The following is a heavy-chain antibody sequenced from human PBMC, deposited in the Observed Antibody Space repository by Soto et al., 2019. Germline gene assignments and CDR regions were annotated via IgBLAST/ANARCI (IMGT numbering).Heavy chain of an antibody. D-gene: IGHD3-10*01. CDR3: ASSDYYGSGSYYESGAFDI. V-gene: IGHV3-53*02. J-gene: IGHJ3*02. CDR2: IYSGGST. CDR1: GFTVSSNY. Sequence: EVQLVETGGGLIQPGGSLRLSCAASGFTVSSNYMSWVRQAPGKGLEWVSVIYSGGSTYYADSVKGRFTISSDHSKNTLYLQMNSLRAEDTAVYYCASSDYYGSGSYYESGAFDIWGQGTMVTVSS.